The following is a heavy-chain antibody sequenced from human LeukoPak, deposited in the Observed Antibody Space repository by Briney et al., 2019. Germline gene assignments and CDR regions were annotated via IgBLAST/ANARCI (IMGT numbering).Heavy chain of an antibody. CDR1: GNTLTELS. Sequence: ASVKVSCKLSGNTLTELSMHWVRQAPGKGLEWMGGVDPRDGETFYAQKFQGRVTMTEDTSTDTAYMEVSSLRSEDTAIYYCATFIPRPNEYGDYLYYYYGMDVWGQGTTVTVSS. CDR2: VDPRDGET. D-gene: IGHD4-17*01. V-gene: IGHV1-24*01. J-gene: IGHJ6*02. CDR3: ATFIPRPNEYGDYLYYYYGMDV.